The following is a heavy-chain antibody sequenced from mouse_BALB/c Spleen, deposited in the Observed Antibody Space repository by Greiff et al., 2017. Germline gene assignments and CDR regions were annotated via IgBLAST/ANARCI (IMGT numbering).Heavy chain of an antibody. Sequence: QVQLQQPGAELVRPGASVKLSCKASGYTFTSYWINWVKQRPGQGLEWIGNIYPSDSYTNYNQKFKDKATLTVDKSSSTAYMQLSSPTSEDSAVYYCTTYYRDAMDYWGQGTSVTVSS. CDR2: IYPSDSYT. J-gene: IGHJ4*01. CDR1: GYTFTSYW. D-gene: IGHD2-14*01. V-gene: IGHV1-69*02. CDR3: TTYYRDAMDY.